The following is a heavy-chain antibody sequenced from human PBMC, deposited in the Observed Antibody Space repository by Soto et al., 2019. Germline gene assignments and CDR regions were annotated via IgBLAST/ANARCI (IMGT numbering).Heavy chain of an antibody. Sequence: SLKISCKGSGYSFTSYWIGWVRQMPGKGLEWMGIIYPGDSDTRYSPSFQGQVTISADKSISTAYLQWSSLKASDTAMYYCARRGIAAAGTTYGMDVWGQGTTVTVSS. D-gene: IGHD6-13*01. CDR2: IYPGDSDT. CDR3: ARRGIAAAGTTYGMDV. V-gene: IGHV5-51*01. CDR1: GYSFTSYW. J-gene: IGHJ6*02.